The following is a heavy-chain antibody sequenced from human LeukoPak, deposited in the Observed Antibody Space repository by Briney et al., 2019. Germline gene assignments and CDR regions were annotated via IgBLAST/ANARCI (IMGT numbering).Heavy chain of an antibody. CDR2: ISGSGGST. J-gene: IGHJ6*02. CDR1: GFTFSSYA. V-gene: IGHV3-23*01. D-gene: IGHD3-10*01. Sequence: PGGSLRLSCAASGFTFSSYAMSWVRQAPGKGLEWVSAISGSGGSTYYADSVKGRFTISRDNSKNTPYLQMNSLRAEDTAVYYCAKYAPYYYGSGSFSDYYYYSMDVWGQGTTVTVSS. CDR3: AKYAPYYYGSGSFSDYYYYSMDV.